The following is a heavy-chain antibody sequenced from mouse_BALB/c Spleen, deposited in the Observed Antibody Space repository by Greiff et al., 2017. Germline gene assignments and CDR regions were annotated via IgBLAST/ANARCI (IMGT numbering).Heavy chain of an antibody. CDR1: GYTFSSYW. CDR3: ARGDTTVVQYYFDY. J-gene: IGHJ2*01. Sequence: QVQLKESGAELMKPGASVKISCKATGYTFSSYWIEWVKQRPGHGLEWIGEILPGSGSTNYNEKFKGKATFTADTSSNTAYMQLSSLTSEDSAVYYCARGDTTVVQYYFDYWGQGTTLTVSS. V-gene: IGHV1-9*01. D-gene: IGHD1-1*01. CDR2: ILPGSGST.